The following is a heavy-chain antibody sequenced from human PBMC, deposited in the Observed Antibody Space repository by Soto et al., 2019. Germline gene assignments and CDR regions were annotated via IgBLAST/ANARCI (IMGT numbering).Heavy chain of an antibody. CDR3: ARRYGDYIDY. CDR2: IYYSGST. V-gene: IGHV4-59*01. Sequence: SVTLSLTCTVSGGSISSYYWSWIRQPPGKGLEWIGYIYYSGSTNYNPSLKSRVTISVDTSKNQFSLKLSSVTAADTAVYYCARRYGDYIDYWGQGTLVTVSS. CDR1: GGSISSYY. D-gene: IGHD4-17*01. J-gene: IGHJ4*02.